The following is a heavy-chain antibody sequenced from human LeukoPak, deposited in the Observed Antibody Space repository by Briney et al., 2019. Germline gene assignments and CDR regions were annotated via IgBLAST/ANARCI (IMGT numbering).Heavy chain of an antibody. CDR1: GFTFGDYA. V-gene: IGHV3-11*01. Sequence: GGSLRLSCTASGFTFGDYAMSWIRQAPGKGLEWVSYISSSGSTIYYADSVKGRFTISRDNAKNSLYLQMNSLRAEDTAVYYCARGDYYDAPWFDPWGQGTLVTVSS. D-gene: IGHD3-22*01. CDR2: ISSSGSTI. CDR3: ARGDYYDAPWFDP. J-gene: IGHJ5*02.